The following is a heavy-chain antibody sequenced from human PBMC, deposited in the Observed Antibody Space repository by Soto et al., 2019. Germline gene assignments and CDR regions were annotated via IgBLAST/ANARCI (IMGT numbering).Heavy chain of an antibody. V-gene: IGHV4-39*01. D-gene: IGHD3-16*02. Sequence: SETLSLTCTVSGGSISSSSYYWGWIRQPPGKGLEWIGSIYYSGSTYYNPSLKSRVTISVDTSKNQFSLKLSSVTAADTAVYYCVRHGSLGMITFGGVIVYWGQGTLVTVSS. CDR1: GGSISSSSYY. CDR3: VRHGSLGMITFGGVIVY. CDR2: IYYSGST. J-gene: IGHJ4*02.